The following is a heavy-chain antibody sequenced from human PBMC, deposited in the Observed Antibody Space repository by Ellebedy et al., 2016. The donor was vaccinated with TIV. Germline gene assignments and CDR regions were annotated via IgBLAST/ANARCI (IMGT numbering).Heavy chain of an antibody. Sequence: ASVKVSXXASGYRLSRYYIHWMRQAPGRGLEWMGVIDPSNGGTSYSQKFQGRLLVTTDTSTSTVYMDLSSLRFDDRAMYYCARYHSSGDDYWGQGTLVAVSS. CDR1: GYRLSRYY. CDR3: ARYHSSGDDY. J-gene: IGHJ4*02. D-gene: IGHD3-22*01. V-gene: IGHV1-46*01. CDR2: IDPSNGGT.